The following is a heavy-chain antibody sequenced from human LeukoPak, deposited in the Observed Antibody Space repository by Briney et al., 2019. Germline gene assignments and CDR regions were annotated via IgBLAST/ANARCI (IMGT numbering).Heavy chain of an antibody. CDR1: GYTFTSYG. D-gene: IGHD2-2*02. Sequence: ASVKVSCKASGYTFTSYGISWVRRAPGQGLEWMGWISAYNGNTNYAQKLQGRVTMTTDTSTSTAYMELRSLRSDDTAVYYCARGYCSSTSCYKGFDPWGQGTLVTVSS. CDR3: ARGYCSSTSCYKGFDP. J-gene: IGHJ5*02. V-gene: IGHV1-18*01. CDR2: ISAYNGNT.